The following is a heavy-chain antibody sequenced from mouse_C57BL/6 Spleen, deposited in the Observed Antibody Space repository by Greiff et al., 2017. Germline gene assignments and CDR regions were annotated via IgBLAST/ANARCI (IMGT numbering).Heavy chain of an antibody. CDR1: GYSITRGYY. J-gene: IGHJ1*03. CDR2: ISYDGSN. CDR3: AREGETTVVPHWYFDV. Sequence: EVQLQQSGPGLVKPSQSLSLTCSVTGYSITRGYYWNWIRQFPGNKLEWMGYISYDGSNNYNPSLKNRISITRDTSKNQFFLKLNSLTTEDTATYYCAREGETTVVPHWYFDVWGTGTTVTVSS. V-gene: IGHV3-6*01. D-gene: IGHD1-1*01.